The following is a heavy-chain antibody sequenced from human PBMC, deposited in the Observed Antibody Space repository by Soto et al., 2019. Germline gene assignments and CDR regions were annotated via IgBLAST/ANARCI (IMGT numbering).Heavy chain of an antibody. CDR2: IPNTENKK. V-gene: IGHV3-30-3*01. Sequence: QVHLEESGGGVVQPGTSLRLSCVASGFTFSSYGMHWVRQAPGKGLEWVAVIPNTENKKYYANSVKGRFTISRDNSQNTPFLQMDRLMSEDTAMYYCARTAGGRVRGALDIWGQGTMVTVS. CDR1: GFTFSSYG. D-gene: IGHD6-13*01. J-gene: IGHJ3*02. CDR3: ARTAGGRVRGALDI.